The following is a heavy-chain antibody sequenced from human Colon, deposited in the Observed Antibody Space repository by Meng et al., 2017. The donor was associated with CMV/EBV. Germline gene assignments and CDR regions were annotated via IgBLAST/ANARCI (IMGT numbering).Heavy chain of an antibody. Sequence: GESLKISCAASEFTISSYWMSWVRQAPGKGLEWVANIKQDGSEKYYVDSVKGRFTIFRDNAKNSVYLQMNSLRAEDTAVYYCASTGPLYGLYFCYWGQGTLVTVSS. CDR3: ASTGPLYGLYFCY. D-gene: IGHD2-8*01. CDR1: EFTISSYW. V-gene: IGHV3-7*01. CDR2: IKQDGSEK. J-gene: IGHJ4*02.